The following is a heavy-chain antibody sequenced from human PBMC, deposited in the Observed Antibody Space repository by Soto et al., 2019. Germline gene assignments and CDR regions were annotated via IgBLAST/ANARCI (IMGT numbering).Heavy chain of an antibody. D-gene: IGHD6-25*01. CDR2: MNPNNGNA. Sequence: ASVKVSCKASGFTFITYDFSWVRQAAGQGLEWMGWMNPNNGNAGFAQKFRGRINMTRNTSISTAYLELSSLRSDDSAVYFCARRKERSGPYYLDLWGQGTQVTVYS. J-gene: IGHJ4*02. V-gene: IGHV1-8*01. CDR3: ARRKERSGPYYLDL. CDR1: GFTFITYD.